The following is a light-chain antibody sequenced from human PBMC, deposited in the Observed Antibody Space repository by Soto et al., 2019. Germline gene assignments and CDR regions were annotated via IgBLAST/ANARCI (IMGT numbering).Light chain of an antibody. CDR1: SGSIASHY. CDR3: QSYNPSDHWV. V-gene: IGLV6-57*04. Sequence: NFMLTQPHSMSESPGKTITISCTRSSGSIASHYVQWYQQRPGSAPTTVIYEDKRRPSGVPDRFSGSIDSSSNSASLTISGLEAEDEADYYCQSYNPSDHWVFGGGTKVTVL. CDR2: EDK. J-gene: IGLJ3*02.